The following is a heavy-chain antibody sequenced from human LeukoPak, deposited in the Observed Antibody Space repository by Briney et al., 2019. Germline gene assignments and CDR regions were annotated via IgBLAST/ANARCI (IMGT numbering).Heavy chain of an antibody. CDR2: IHTSGST. CDR3: AREFSGTSIAARVFDS. J-gene: IGHJ4*02. CDR1: GGSITSYY. Sequence: SEALSLTCTVSGGSITSYYWTYIRQPAGKGLEWIGRIHTSGSTNYNPSLKSRVTMSVDTSKNQFSLNLSSVTAADTAMYYCAREFSGTSIAARVFDSWGQGTLVTVSS. D-gene: IGHD6-6*01. V-gene: IGHV4-4*07.